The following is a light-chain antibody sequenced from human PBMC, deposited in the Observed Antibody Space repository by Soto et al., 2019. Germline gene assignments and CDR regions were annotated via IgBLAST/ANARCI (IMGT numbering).Light chain of an antibody. CDR1: QSVSSSY. Sequence: EIVLTQSPGTLSLSPGERASLSCRASQSVSSSYLARYQQKPGQAPRLLIYGASSRATGIPDRFSGSGSGTDFTLTISRLETADFAVYYCQQYGSSSWTFGQGTKVHIK. V-gene: IGKV3-20*01. CDR2: GAS. J-gene: IGKJ1*01. CDR3: QQYGSSSWT.